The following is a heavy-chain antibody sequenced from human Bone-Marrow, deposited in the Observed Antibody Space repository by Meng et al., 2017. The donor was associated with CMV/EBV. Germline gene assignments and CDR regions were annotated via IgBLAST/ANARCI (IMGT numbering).Heavy chain of an antibody. J-gene: IGHJ1*01. D-gene: IGHD2-2*01. CDR1: GFTFSSYA. V-gene: IGHV3-30-3*01. Sequence: GGPLRLSCAASGFTFSSYAMHWVRQAPGKGLEWVAVISYDGSNKYYADSVKGRFTISRDNSKNTLYLQMNSLRAEDTAVYYCARDRIPDIVVVPAAPTFQHWGQGTLVTVSS. CDR2: ISYDGSNK. CDR3: ARDRIPDIVVVPAAPTFQH.